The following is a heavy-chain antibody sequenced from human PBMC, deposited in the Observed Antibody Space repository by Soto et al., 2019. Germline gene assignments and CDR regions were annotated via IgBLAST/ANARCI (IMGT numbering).Heavy chain of an antibody. V-gene: IGHV5-51*01. D-gene: IGHD3-22*01. CDR2: IYPGDSDT. CDR3: ARRSDYYDSSGYHLYYFHY. CDR1: GYSFTSYW. J-gene: IGHJ4*02. Sequence: PGESLKISCKGSGYSFTSYWIGWLRQMPGKVLEWMGIIYPGDSDTRYSPSFQGQVTISADKSISTAYLQWSSLKASDTAMYYCARRSDYYDSSGYHLYYFHYWGQGTPDTVSS.